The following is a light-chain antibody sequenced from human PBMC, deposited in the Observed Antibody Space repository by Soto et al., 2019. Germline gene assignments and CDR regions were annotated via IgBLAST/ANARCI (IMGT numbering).Light chain of an antibody. CDR1: SSDVGGCNH. CDR3: NSYTSTNTLV. J-gene: IGLJ2*01. CDR2: DVT. Sequence: QSALTQPASVSGSPGQSITISCTGTSSDVGGCNHVSWYQQHPGKAPKLMIYDVTNRPSGVSNRFSGSKSGNTASLTISGLQAEDEADYYSNSYTSTNTLVFGGGTKLTVL. V-gene: IGLV2-14*03.